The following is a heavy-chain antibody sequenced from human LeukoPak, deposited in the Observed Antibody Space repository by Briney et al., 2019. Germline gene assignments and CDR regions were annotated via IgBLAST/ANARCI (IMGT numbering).Heavy chain of an antibody. V-gene: IGHV3-48*04. D-gene: IGHD2/OR15-2a*01. Sequence: PGGSLRLSCTASGFTFKTYSINWVRQAPGKGLEWLSYISGGSDPIYHAESVKGRFTISRDNAKNSVYLQMNSLRAGDTAVYYCARGRIGAKRFNDGLDVWGQGTMVTVSS. J-gene: IGHJ3*01. CDR3: ARGRIGAKRFNDGLDV. CDR1: GFTFKTYS. CDR2: ISGGSDPI.